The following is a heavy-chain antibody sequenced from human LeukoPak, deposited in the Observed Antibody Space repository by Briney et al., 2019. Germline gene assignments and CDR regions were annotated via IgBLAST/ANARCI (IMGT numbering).Heavy chain of an antibody. V-gene: IGHV3-48*01. CDR1: GFTFSSYS. Sequence: PGGSLRLSYAASGFTFSSYSMNWVRQAPGKGLEWVSYISSSSSTIYYADSVKGRFTISRDNAKNSLYLQMNSLRAEDTAVYYCAREGNYGDFDYWGQGTLVTVSS. CDR3: AREGNYGDFDY. CDR2: ISSSSSTI. D-gene: IGHD4-17*01. J-gene: IGHJ4*02.